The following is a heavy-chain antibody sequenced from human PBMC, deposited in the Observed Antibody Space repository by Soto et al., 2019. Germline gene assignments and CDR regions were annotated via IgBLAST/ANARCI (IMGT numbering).Heavy chain of an antibody. CDR3: ARRSSSAQGDYYGMDV. CDR1: GGSISSSSYY. CDR2: IYYSGST. Sequence: PSETLSLTCTVSGGSISSSSYYWGWIRQPPGKGLEWIGSIYYSGSTYYNPSLKSRVTISVDTSKNQLSLKLSSVTAADTAVYYCARRSSSAQGDYYGMDVWGQGTTVTVSS. J-gene: IGHJ6*02. V-gene: IGHV4-39*01. D-gene: IGHD6-13*01.